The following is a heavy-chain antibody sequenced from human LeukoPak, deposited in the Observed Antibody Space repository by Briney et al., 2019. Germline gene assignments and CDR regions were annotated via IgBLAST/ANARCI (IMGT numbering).Heavy chain of an antibody. Sequence: GASVKVSCKASGYSFNSYYMHWVRQAPGQGLEWMGIINPSGGSTSYAQKFQGRVTMTRDTSTSTVYMELSSLRSEDTAVYYCARDHSSGWYVSDYWGQGTLVTVSS. D-gene: IGHD6-19*01. J-gene: IGHJ4*02. CDR3: ARDHSSGWYVSDY. V-gene: IGHV1-46*02. CDR2: INPSGGST. CDR1: GYSFNSYY.